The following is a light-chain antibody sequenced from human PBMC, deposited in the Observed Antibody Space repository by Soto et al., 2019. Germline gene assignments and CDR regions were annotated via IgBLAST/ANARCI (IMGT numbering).Light chain of an antibody. CDR1: QDIRHF. CDR2: AAS. Sequence: DIQMTQSPTSLSASVGDRVTITCRASQDIRHFVAWYQQKPGKAPKLLIYAASTLQSGVPSRFSGSGSGTDFNLTINSLQPEDVATYYCQKYSSVPVFGPGTKVEIK. V-gene: IGKV1-27*01. J-gene: IGKJ3*01. CDR3: QKYSSVPV.